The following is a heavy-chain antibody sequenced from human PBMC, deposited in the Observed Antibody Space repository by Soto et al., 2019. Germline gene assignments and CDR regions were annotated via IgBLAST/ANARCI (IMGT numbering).Heavy chain of an antibody. V-gene: IGHV1-2*02. CDR1: GYTFTGYY. D-gene: IGHD2-21*02. CDR3: ARAQGGVYCGGDCYPGYYVDY. CDR2: INPNSGGN. J-gene: IGHJ4*02. Sequence: AASVKVSCKASGYTFTGYYMHWVQQAPGQGLEWMGWINPNSGGNNYAQKYQGRVTMTRDTAISTVYMELSRLRSDDTAVYYCARAQGGVYCGGDCYPGYYVDYWGQGTLVTVSS.